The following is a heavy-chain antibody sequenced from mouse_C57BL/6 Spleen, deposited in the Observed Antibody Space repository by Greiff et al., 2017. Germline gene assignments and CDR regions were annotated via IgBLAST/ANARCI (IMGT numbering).Heavy chain of an antibody. CDR2: IYPGDGDT. J-gene: IGHJ2*01. Sequence: QVQLQQSGPELVKPGASVKISCKASGYAFSSSWMNWVKQRPGKGLEWIGRIYPGDGDTNYNGKIKGKATLTANKSSSTAYMQLSSLTSEDSAVYVCAREEKKLLRYFDYWGQGTTLTVSS. CDR1: GYAFSSSW. V-gene: IGHV1-82*01. CDR3: AREEKKLLRYFDY. D-gene: IGHD1-1*01.